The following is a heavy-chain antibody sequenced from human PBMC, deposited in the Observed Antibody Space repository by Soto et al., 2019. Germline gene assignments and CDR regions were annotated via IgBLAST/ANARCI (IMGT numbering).Heavy chain of an antibody. Sequence: GGSLRLSCAASGFTLSSYAMHWVRQAPGKGLEWVALISFDGSYKYYADSVKGRFTISRDNSRNTVYLQMSSLRAEDTAVYYCARRGIEAADTGPDQDYHDYWGQGTLVTVSS. CDR2: ISFDGSYK. D-gene: IGHD6-13*01. V-gene: IGHV3-30-3*01. J-gene: IGHJ4*02. CDR1: GFTLSSYA. CDR3: ARRGIEAADTGPDQDYHDY.